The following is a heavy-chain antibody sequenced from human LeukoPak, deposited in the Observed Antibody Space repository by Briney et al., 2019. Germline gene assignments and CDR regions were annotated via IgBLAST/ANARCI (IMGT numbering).Heavy chain of an antibody. V-gene: IGHV1-46*01. CDR3: ARDRGVAAAGTDYFDY. CDR2: INPGDGAT. J-gene: IGHJ4*02. Sequence: ASVKVSCKASGYTFTMYYIHWVRQAPGQGFEWMGMINPGDGATTYAQRFRGRVTVTRDMSTTTVYMDLRSLRSEDTAVYFCARDRGVAAAGTDYFDYWGQGTLVTVSS. CDR1: GYTFTMYY. D-gene: IGHD6-13*01.